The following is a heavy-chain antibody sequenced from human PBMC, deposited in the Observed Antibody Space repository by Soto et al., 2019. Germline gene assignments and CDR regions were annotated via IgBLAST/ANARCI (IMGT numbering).Heavy chain of an antibody. CDR1: GDPISSSSYY. CDR3: ARRGSGCSFDY. CDR2: IYNTGTT. Sequence: QLQLEESGPGLVKPSETLPLTCTVSGDPISSSSYYWGWIRQTPGKGLEWIGNIYNTGTTFYNPSLKSRVTISVDTSKNQFSLRLMSVTAADTAVYYCARRGSGCSFDYWGQGTLVTVSS. D-gene: IGHD3-10*01. V-gene: IGHV4-39*01. J-gene: IGHJ4*02.